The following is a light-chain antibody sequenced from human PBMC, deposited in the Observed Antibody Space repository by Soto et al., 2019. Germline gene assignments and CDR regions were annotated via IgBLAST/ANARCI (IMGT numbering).Light chain of an antibody. CDR1: SSDVGNYDY. Sequence: QSALTQPRSVSGSPGQSVTLSCTGTSSDVGNYDYVSWYQQHPGMAPKLIIYDVIKRPSGVPDRFSGSKSGNTASLTISGLQAEDESDYYCCSYAGSYIQYVFGPGTKLTVL. V-gene: IGLV2-11*01. CDR2: DVI. J-gene: IGLJ1*01. CDR3: CSYAGSYIQYV.